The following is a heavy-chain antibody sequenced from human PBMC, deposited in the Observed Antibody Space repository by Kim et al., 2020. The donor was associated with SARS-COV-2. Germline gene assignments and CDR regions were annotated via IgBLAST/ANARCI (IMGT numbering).Heavy chain of an antibody. Sequence: YYADTVKCRFTISRDNAKNSLYLQMNSLRDEDTAVYYCARDDQRFRDHDYWGQGTLVTASS. CDR3: ARDDQRFRDHDY. V-gene: IGHV3-48*02. J-gene: IGHJ4*02. D-gene: IGHD3-3*01.